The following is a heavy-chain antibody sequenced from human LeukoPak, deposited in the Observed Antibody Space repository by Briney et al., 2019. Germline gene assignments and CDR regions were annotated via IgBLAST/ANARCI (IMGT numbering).Heavy chain of an antibody. D-gene: IGHD2-21*01. Sequence: SETLSLTCTVSGGSISSGGYYWSWIRQHPGKGLEWIGYIYYSGSTYYNPSLKSRVTISVDTSKNQFSLKLSSVTAADTAVYYCARDYGHEIAFDYWGQGTLVTVAS. CDR1: GGSISSGGYY. CDR2: IYYSGST. V-gene: IGHV4-31*03. CDR3: ARDYGHEIAFDY. J-gene: IGHJ4*02.